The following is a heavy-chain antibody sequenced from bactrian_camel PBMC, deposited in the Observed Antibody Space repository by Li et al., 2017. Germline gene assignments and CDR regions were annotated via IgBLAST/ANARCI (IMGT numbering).Heavy chain of an antibody. J-gene: IGHJ4*01. D-gene: IGHD3*01. CDR2: IHSGGSVR. CDR3: AAVLPPLLSVGAPECPGVGP. Sequence: VQLVESGGGLVQPGGSLRLSCTASGFTFGSYDMSWVRQAPGKGLEWVSAIHSGGSVRHYTDSVKGRFVVSEERDKNTISLRLNNLTPADTAVYYCAAVLPPLLSVGAPECPGVGPWGQGTQVTVS. V-gene: IGHV3S40*01. CDR1: GFTFGSYD.